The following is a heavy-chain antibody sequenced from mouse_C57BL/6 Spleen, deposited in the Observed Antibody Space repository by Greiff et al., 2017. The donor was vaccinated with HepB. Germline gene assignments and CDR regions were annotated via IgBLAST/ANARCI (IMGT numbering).Heavy chain of an antibody. CDR2: INPSSGYT. CDR3: ARSDYGSPYYFDY. CDR1: GYTFTSYW. J-gene: IGHJ2*01. Sequence: VQLQESGAELAKPGASVKLSCKASGYTFTSYWMHWVKQRPGQGLEWIGYINPSSGYTKYNQKFKDKATLTADKSSSTAYMQLSSLTYEDSAVYYCARSDYGSPYYFDYWGQGTTLTVSS. D-gene: IGHD1-1*01. V-gene: IGHV1-7*01.